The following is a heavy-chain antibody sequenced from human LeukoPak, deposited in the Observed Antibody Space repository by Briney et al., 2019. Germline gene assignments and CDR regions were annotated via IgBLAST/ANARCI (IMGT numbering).Heavy chain of an antibody. CDR2: LSTSGST. Sequence: SQTLSLTCTVSGDSISSGDYFWSWIRQPAGKGLEWIGRLSTSGSTNYNPSPKSRVTLSVDTSKSHFSLRMYFATAADTAVYYCARSTGYSTTWELDSWGQGILVTVSS. CDR3: ARSTGYSTTWELDS. J-gene: IGHJ4*02. CDR1: GDSISSGDYF. V-gene: IGHV4-61*02. D-gene: IGHD6-13*01.